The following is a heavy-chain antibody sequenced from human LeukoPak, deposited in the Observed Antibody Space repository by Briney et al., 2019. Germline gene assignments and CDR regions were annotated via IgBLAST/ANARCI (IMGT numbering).Heavy chain of an antibody. D-gene: IGHD3-3*01. Sequence: GGSLRLSCAASGFTFSSYWMSWVRQAPGKGLEWVANIKQDGSEKYYVDPVKGRFTISRDNAKNSLYLQMNSLRAEDTAVYYCAREDQEYDFWSGYYSDYYYYMDVWGKGTTVTVPS. J-gene: IGHJ6*03. V-gene: IGHV3-7*01. CDR3: AREDQEYDFWSGYYSDYYYYMDV. CDR1: GFTFSSYW. CDR2: IKQDGSEK.